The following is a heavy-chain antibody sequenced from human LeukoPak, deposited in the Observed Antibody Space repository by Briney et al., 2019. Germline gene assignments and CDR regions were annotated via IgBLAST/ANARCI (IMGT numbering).Heavy chain of an antibody. CDR2: ISSSGSTI. D-gene: IGHD5-12*01. CDR1: GFTFSDYY. CDR3: ARDPFIVATPGLDY. V-gene: IGHV3-11*01. Sequence: GGSLRLSCAASGFTFSDYYMSWIRQAPGKGLEWVSYISSSGSTIYYADSVKGRFTISGDNAKNSLYLQMNSLRAEDTAVYYCARDPFIVATPGLDYWGQGTLVTVSS. J-gene: IGHJ4*02.